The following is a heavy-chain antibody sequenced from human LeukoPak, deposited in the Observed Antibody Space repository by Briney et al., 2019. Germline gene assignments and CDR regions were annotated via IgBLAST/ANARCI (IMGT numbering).Heavy chain of an antibody. V-gene: IGHV4-39*01. CDR3: ARREVRRLTAAAAFDY. J-gene: IGHJ4*02. CDR2: IYYSGST. Sequence: SETLSLTCTVSGGSISSSSYYWGWIRQPPGTGLEWIGSIYYSGSTYYNPSLKSRVTISVDTSKNQFSLKLSSVTAADTAVYYCARREVRRLTAAAAFDYWGQGTLVTVSS. CDR1: GGSISSSSYY. D-gene: IGHD6-13*01.